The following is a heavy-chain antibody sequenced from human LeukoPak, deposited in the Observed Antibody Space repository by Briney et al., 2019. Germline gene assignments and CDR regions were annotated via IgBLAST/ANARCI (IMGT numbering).Heavy chain of an antibody. CDR3: ARHGGAPIAVAGTGPFDY. Sequence: LRLSCAASGFTFSSYSMNWIRQPPGKGLEWIGSIYYSGSTYYNPSLKSRVTISVDTSKNQLSLKLSSVTAADTAVYYCARHGGAPIAVAGTGPFDYWGQGTLVTVSS. CDR1: GFTFSSYS. CDR2: IYYSGST. V-gene: IGHV4-39*01. J-gene: IGHJ4*02. D-gene: IGHD6-19*01.